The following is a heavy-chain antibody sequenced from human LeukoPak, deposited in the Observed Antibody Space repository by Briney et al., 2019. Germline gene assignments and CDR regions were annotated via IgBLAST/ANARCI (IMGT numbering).Heavy chain of an antibody. Sequence: GGSLRLSCAASGFTFSSYSMNWVRQAPRKGLEWVSSISSSSSYIYYADSVKGRFTIPTDNAKNSLYLQMNSLRAEDTAVFFCPKEAYDILTGYYPGYFDLWGRGTLVTVSS. CDR1: GFTFSSYS. J-gene: IGHJ2*01. CDR2: ISSSSSYI. CDR3: PKEAYDILTGYYPGYFDL. D-gene: IGHD3-9*01. V-gene: IGHV3-21*01.